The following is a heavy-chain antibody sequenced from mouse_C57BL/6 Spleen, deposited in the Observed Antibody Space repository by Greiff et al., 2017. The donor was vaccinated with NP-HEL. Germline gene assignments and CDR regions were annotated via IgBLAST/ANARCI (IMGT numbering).Heavy chain of an antibody. CDR3: ARERNYYGSSYVSFDY. V-gene: IGHV1-64*01. CDR1: GYTFTSYW. Sequence: VQLQQPGAELVKPGASVKLSCKASGYTFTSYWMHWVKQRPGQGLEWIGMIHPNSGSTNYNEKFKSKATLTVDKSSSTAYMQLSSLTSEDSAVYYCARERNYYGSSYVSFDYWGQGTTLTVSS. J-gene: IGHJ2*01. D-gene: IGHD1-1*01. CDR2: IHPNSGST.